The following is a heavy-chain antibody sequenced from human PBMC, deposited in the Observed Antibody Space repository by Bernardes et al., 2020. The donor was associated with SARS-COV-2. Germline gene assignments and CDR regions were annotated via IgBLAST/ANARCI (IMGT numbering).Heavy chain of an antibody. CDR1: GYTFASFD. V-gene: IGHV1-18*01. Sequence: ASVKVSCKASGYTFASFDLTWVRQAPGQGLEWMGWISGYNGDTKYAQKFQGRVTMTTDTSTTTTYMELRSLRSDDTAVYYCARVYRNHDNFDYWGQGTLVTVSS. CDR3: ARVYRNHDNFDY. CDR2: ISGYNGDT. D-gene: IGHD1-1*01. J-gene: IGHJ4*02.